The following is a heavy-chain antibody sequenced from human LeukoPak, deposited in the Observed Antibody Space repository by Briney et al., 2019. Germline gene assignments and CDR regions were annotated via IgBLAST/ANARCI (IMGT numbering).Heavy chain of an antibody. J-gene: IGHJ4*02. CDR3: AKEEAVLGSSIDY. Sequence: TGESLRLSCAASGFTFSSYAMIWVRQAPGKGLEWVSAISGSGGSTYYADSVKGRFTISRDNSKNTLYLQMNSLRAEDTAVYYCAKEEAVLGSSIDYWGQGTLVTVSS. V-gene: IGHV3-23*01. CDR2: ISGSGGST. CDR1: GFTFSSYA. D-gene: IGHD6-13*01.